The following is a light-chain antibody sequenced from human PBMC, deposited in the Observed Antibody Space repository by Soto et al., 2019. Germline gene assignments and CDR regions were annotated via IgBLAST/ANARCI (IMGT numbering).Light chain of an antibody. CDR3: QQSYSTLWT. J-gene: IGKJ1*01. V-gene: IGKV1-39*01. CDR1: QSISSY. CDR2: AAS. Sequence: DFQMTQSPSSLSASVGDRVTITCRASQSISSYLNWYQQKPGKAPKLLIYAASSLQSGVPSRFSCSGSRTDFTLTISSLQPEDFATYYCQQSYSTLWTFGQGTKVEIK.